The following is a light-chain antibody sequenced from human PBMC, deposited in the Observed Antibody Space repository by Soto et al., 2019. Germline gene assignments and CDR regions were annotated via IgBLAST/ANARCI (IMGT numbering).Light chain of an antibody. CDR2: GAS. CDR3: QQYNDWPRT. Sequence: IVFAQSPGTLSLSPGEGATLSCRASQSVSSSYLAWYQQKPGQAPRLLIYGASTRATGSPDRFSASGSATEFTLTISSLLSEDFAVYYCQQYNDWPRTFGQGTKVDIK. V-gene: IGKV3-15*01. J-gene: IGKJ1*01. CDR1: QSVSSSY.